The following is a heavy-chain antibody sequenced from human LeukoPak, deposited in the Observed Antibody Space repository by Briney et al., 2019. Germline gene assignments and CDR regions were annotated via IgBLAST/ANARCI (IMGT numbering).Heavy chain of an antibody. J-gene: IGHJ4*02. CDR2: VYPGDSDF. V-gene: IGHV5-51*01. D-gene: IGHD5-24*01. CDR3: VRRAGRRDGYNYADY. CDR1: GYSFVSFW. Sequence: GESLKISCQAPGYSFVSFWIGWVRQVPGKGLGWMGVVYPGDSDFRYLPSFQGQVTISADMSISAAYLQWNSLKASDSGIYYCVRRAGRRDGYNYADYWGQGTLVTVSS.